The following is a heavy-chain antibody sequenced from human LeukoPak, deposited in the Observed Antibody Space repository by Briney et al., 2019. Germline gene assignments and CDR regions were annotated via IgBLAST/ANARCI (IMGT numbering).Heavy chain of an antibody. CDR3: ARDLLDYVWGSYRHDY. CDR2: IKQDGSEE. D-gene: IGHD3-16*02. CDR1: GFTFSSYW. J-gene: IGHJ4*02. V-gene: IGHV3-7*01. Sequence: AGGSLRLSCAASGFTFSSYWMSWVRQAPGKGLEWVANIKQDGSEEYYVDSVKGRFTISRDNAKNSLYLQMNSLRAEDTAVYYCARDLLDYVWGSYRHDYWGQGTLVTVSS.